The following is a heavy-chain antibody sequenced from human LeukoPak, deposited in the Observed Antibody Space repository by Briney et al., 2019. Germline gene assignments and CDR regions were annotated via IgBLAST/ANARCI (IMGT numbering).Heavy chain of an antibody. J-gene: IGHJ4*02. CDR3: ERDSGGGYY. V-gene: IGHV1-18*01. Sequence: GASVTVCFTASGYTFTSYVISWVRQAPGQGLEWMGWISAYNGNTNYAQKLQGRVTRTTDKSTSTAYMELRSLESDDTAVYYCERDSGGGYYWGQGILVTVCS. CDR1: GYTFTSYV. CDR2: ISAYNGNT. D-gene: IGHD6-25*01.